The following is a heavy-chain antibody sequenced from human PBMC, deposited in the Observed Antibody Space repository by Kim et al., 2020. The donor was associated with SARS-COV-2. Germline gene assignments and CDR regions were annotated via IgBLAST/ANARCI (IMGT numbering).Heavy chain of an antibody. V-gene: IGHV4-39*01. J-gene: IGHJ5*02. D-gene: IGHD3-22*01. Sequence: LKSRVTISVDTSKNQFSLKLSSVTAADTAVYYCARHLTGVIVVVSNWFDPWGQGTLVTVSS. CDR3: ARHLTGVIVVVSNWFDP.